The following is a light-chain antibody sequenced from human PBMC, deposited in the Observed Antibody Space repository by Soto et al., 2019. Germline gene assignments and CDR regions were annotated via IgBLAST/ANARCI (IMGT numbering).Light chain of an antibody. J-gene: IGKJ2*01. V-gene: IGKV3-20*01. CDR2: DAS. CDR1: QSVSSSY. Sequence: EIVLTQSPGTLSLSPGERATLSCRASQSVSSSYLAWHQQKPGQAPRLLIYDASSRATGIPDRFSGSGSGTDFTLTISSLEPEDFAVYYCQQYGSSPYTFGQGTKLEIK. CDR3: QQYGSSPYT.